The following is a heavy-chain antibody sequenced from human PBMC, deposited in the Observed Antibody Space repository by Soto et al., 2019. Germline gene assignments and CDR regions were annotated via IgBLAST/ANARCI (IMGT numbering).Heavy chain of an antibody. D-gene: IGHD6-6*01. V-gene: IGHV1-2*02. CDR1: GYTFTGYY. CDR3: ARDLSSPSTSHNYYYYYGMDV. Sequence: ASVKVSCKASGYTFTGYYMHWVRQAPGQGLEWMGWINPNSGGTNYAQKFQGRVTMTRDTSISTAYMELSRLRSDDTAVYYCARDLSSPSTSHNYYYYYGMDVWGQGTTVTVSS. CDR2: INPNSGGT. J-gene: IGHJ6*02.